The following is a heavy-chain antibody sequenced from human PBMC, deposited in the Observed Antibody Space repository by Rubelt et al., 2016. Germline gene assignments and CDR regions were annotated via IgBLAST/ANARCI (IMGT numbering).Heavy chain of an antibody. CDR2: IFHSGST. V-gene: IGHV4-4*01. Sequence: GGSISSNNWWTWLRQPPGKGLEWIGEIFHSGSTTYNPSLKSRVTISVDNSKNQFSLNLYSVTAADTAVYFCAIYSSSLGASLKWGQGTLVTVSS. J-gene: IGHJ4*02. CDR3: AIYSSSLGASLK. D-gene: IGHD6-13*01. CDR1: GGSISSNNW.